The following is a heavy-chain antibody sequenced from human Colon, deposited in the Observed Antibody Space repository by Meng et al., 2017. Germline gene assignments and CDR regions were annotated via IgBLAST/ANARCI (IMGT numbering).Heavy chain of an antibody. CDR3: ARDLYGSGRFDY. D-gene: IGHD3-10*01. Sequence: QVQLVQSGPEVKKPGASVRVSCKTSGYTFTTYAIQWVRQAPGQGPEWLGWISVGNGNTKYSQKFQDRVTITKGTSASTVYLELGSLKSEDTAVYYCARDLYGSGRFDYWGQGTLVTVSS. CDR1: GYTFTTYA. CDR2: ISVGNGNT. V-gene: IGHV1-3*01. J-gene: IGHJ4*02.